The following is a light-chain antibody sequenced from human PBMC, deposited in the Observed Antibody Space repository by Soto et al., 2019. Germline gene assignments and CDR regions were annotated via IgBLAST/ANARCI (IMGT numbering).Light chain of an antibody. Sequence: QLVLTQPPSAAGSPGQSVTICCTGTSTDVGGYNYVSWYQQHPGKAAKLMIYEVSKRPSGVPDLFSGSKSGNTASLTVSGRQAEDEASYYFSSYAGSNNLVFGGGTEITVL. J-gene: IGLJ2*01. CDR3: SSYAGSNNLV. V-gene: IGLV2-8*01. CDR1: STDVGGYNY. CDR2: EVS.